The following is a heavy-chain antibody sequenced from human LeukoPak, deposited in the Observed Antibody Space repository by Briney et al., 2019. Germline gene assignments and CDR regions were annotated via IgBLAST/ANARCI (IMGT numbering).Heavy chain of an antibody. CDR1: GGSISSSSYY. D-gene: IGHD2-15*01. CDR2: IYYSGST. V-gene: IGHV4-39*07. CDR3: ARAGVVVVAVRGYFDY. J-gene: IGHJ4*02. Sequence: PSETLSLTCTVSGGSISSSSYYWGWIRQPPGKGLEWIGSIYYSGSTYYNPSLKSRVTISVDTSKNQFSLKLSSVTAADTAVYYCARAGVVVVAVRGYFDYWGQGTLVTVSS.